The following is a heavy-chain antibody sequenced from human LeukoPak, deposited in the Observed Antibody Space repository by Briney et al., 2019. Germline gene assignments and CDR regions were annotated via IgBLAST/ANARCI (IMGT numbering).Heavy chain of an antibody. J-gene: IGHJ5*02. D-gene: IGHD6-19*01. CDR2: IKQDGSEK. CDR3: ARDSSSGWYSEDCWFDP. V-gene: IGHV3-7*01. CDR1: GFTFTTYW. Sequence: GESLRLSCAASGFTFTTYWMSWVRQAPGKGLEWVANIKQDGSEKYYVDSVKGRFTISRDNAKNSLYLQMNSLRAEDTAVYYCARDSSSGWYSEDCWFDPWGQGTLVTVSS.